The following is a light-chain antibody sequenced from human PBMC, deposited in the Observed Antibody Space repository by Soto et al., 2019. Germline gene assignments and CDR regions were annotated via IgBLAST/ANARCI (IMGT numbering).Light chain of an antibody. V-gene: IGKV1-5*03. CDR1: QRIGSW. J-gene: IGKJ2*01. CDR3: QEYDRYYT. CDR2: KAS. Sequence: DIQMTQSPSTLSASVGDRVTITCRASQRIGSWLAWYQVKPGKAPKLLIYKASTLEGGVPSRFSGSGSGTEFTLTISNLQPDDFATYYCQEYDRYYTFGQGTKVEIK.